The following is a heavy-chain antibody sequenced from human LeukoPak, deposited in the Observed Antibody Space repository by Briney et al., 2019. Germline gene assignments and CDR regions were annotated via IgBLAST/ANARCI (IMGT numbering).Heavy chain of an antibody. CDR1: GGSISSYY. V-gene: IGHV4-59*08. J-gene: IGHJ4*02. D-gene: IGHD6-19*01. CDR2: IYYSGST. CDR3: ARHPRSRLAFIDY. Sequence: PSETLSLTCTVSGGSISSYYWSWIRQPPGKGLEWIGYIYYSGSTNYNPSLKSRVTISVDTSKNQFSLKLSSVTAADTAVYYCARHPRSRLAFIDYWGQGTLVTVSS.